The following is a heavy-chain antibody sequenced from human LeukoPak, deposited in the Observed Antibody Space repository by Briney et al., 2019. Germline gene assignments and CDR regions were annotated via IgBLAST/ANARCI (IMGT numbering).Heavy chain of an antibody. Sequence: SQTLSLTRAVSGGSISSGGYSWSWIQQPPGKGLEWIGYIYHSGSTYYNPSLKSRVTISVDRSKNQFSLKLSSVTAADTAVYYCAREGGNWFDPWGQGTLVTVSS. CDR1: GGSISSGGYS. D-gene: IGHD1-26*01. CDR3: AREGGNWFDP. CDR2: IYHSGST. V-gene: IGHV4-30-2*01. J-gene: IGHJ5*02.